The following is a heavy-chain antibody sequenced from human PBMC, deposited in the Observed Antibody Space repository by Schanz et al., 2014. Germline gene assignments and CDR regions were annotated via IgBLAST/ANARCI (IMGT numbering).Heavy chain of an antibody. V-gene: IGHV3-23*01. D-gene: IGHD2-15*01. CDR2: ISHSGGSK. CDR3: AKGMGYCSGGTCCDYYYYGLDV. J-gene: IGHJ6*02. CDR1: GFTFNSYA. Sequence: DVQLLESGGGLVQPGGSLRLSCAASGFTFNSYAMTWVRQAPGKGLEWVSRISHSGGSKYYADSVKGRFTISRDNSENTLYLQMNSLSADVTAVFYCAKGMGYCSGGTCCDYYYYGLDVWGQGTTVTVSS.